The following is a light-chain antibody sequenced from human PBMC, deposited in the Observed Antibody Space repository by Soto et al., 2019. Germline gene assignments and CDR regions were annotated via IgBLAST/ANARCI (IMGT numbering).Light chain of an antibody. CDR3: SPHGGANXFYV. CDR1: SSDIGAYNY. V-gene: IGLV2-8*01. CDR2: EVT. J-gene: IGLJ1*01. Sequence: QSALTQPPSASGSPGQSVTISCTGTSSDIGAYNYVSWYQQRPGKVPKLIIHEVTQRPSGVPDRFSASKSGNTAFLTVSGLQAEDEDDYYCSPHGGANXFYVLGTGTKVXV.